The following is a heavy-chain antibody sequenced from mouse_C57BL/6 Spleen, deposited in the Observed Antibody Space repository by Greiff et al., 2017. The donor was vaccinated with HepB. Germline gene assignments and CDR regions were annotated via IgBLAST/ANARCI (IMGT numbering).Heavy chain of an antibody. V-gene: IGHV1-61*01. CDR3: ARRRRNYGYDEFAY. CDR1: GYTFTSYW. CDR2: IYPSDSET. Sequence: QVQLQQSGAELVRPGSSVKLSCKASGYTFTSYWMDWVKQRPGQGLEWIGNIYPSDSETHYNQKFKDKATLTVDKSSSTADMQLSSLTSEDSAVYYCARRRRNYGYDEFAYWGQGTLVTVSA. J-gene: IGHJ3*01. D-gene: IGHD2-2*01.